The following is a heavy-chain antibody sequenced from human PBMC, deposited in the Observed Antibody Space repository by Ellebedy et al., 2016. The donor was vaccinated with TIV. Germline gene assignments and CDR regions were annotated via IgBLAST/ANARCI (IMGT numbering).Heavy chain of an antibody. CDR1: GFTFTSYW. V-gene: IGHV3-74*01. Sequence: GESLKISCAASGFTFTSYWMHWVRQAPGKELVWVSRIKGDGSSAGYADSVKGRFTISRDNAKNTLYLQMNSLRAEDTAVYYCARWPSGDAPLDYWGQGTLVTVSS. J-gene: IGHJ4*02. CDR3: ARWPSGDAPLDY. D-gene: IGHD4-17*01. CDR2: IKGDGSSA.